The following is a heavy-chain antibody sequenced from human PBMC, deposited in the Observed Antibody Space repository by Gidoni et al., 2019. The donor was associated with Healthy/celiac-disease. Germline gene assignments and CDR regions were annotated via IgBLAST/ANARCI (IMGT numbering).Heavy chain of an antibody. CDR2: INPNRGGT. J-gene: IGHJ4*02. CDR3: ARDWLRGDGYKD. CDR1: GYTFTGYY. V-gene: IGHV1-2*02. D-gene: IGHD5-12*01. Sequence: QVQLVQSGAEVKKPGASVKVSCKASGYTFTGYYMHWVRQAPGQGLEWMGWINPNRGGTNYAQKFQGRVTMTRDTSISTAYMELSRLRSDDTAVYYCARDWLRGDGYKDWGQGTLVTVSS.